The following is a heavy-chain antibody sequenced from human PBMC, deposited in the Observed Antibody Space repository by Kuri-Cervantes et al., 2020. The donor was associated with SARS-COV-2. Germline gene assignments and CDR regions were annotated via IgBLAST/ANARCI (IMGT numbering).Heavy chain of an antibody. CDR1: GFTFSSYS. D-gene: IGHD2-2*02. CDR2: ISSSSSYI. J-gene: IGHJ4*02. V-gene: IGHV3-21*01. Sequence: GESLKISCAASGFTFSSYSMNWVRQAPGKGLEWVSSISSSSSYIYYADSMRGRFTISRDNAKNSLYLQMNSLRAEDTAVYYCARNRYCSSTSCYMEFSFWGQGTLVTVSS. CDR3: ARNRYCSSTSCYMEFSF.